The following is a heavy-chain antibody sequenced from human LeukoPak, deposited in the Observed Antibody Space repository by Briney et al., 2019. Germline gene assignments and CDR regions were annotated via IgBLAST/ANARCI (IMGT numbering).Heavy chain of an antibody. CDR3: ARVRTVVVPAATRGDAFDI. J-gene: IGHJ3*02. Sequence: GGSLRLSCAASGFTFSNYWMHWVRQAPDKGLMWVSRIRTDGDTSYADSVRGRFTISRDNAKNSLYLQMNSLRAEDTAVYYCARVRTVVVPAATRGDAFDIWGQGTMVTVSS. V-gene: IGHV3-74*01. D-gene: IGHD2-2*01. CDR2: IRTDGDT. CDR1: GFTFSNYW.